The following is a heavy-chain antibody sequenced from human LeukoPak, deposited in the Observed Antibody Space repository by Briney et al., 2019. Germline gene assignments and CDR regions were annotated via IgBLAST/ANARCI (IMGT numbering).Heavy chain of an antibody. CDR1: GFTFNNYG. Sequence: PGGSLRLSCAASGFTFNNYGMHWVRQASGKGLEWVALISYDGSNKYYADSVKGRFTISRDNSKNTLYLQMNSLRPEDTAVYYCAKGDPYGSGSYPVDYWGQGTLVTVSS. D-gene: IGHD3-10*01. V-gene: IGHV3-30*18. CDR2: ISYDGSNK. CDR3: AKGDPYGSGSYPVDY. J-gene: IGHJ4*02.